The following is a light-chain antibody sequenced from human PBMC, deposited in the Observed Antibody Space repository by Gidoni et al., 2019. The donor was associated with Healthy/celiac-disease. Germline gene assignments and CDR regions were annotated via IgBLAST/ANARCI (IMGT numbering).Light chain of an antibody. CDR3: MQALQTRA. CDR1: QSLLHSNGYNY. J-gene: IGKJ4*01. V-gene: IGKV2-28*01. CDR2: LGS. Sequence: DMVMTQSPLSLPVTPGEPASISCRSSQSLLHSNGYNYLDWYLQKPGQSPQLLIYLGSNRASGVPDRFSGSGSGTDFTLKISRVEAEDVGVYYCMQALQTRAFGGGTKVEIK.